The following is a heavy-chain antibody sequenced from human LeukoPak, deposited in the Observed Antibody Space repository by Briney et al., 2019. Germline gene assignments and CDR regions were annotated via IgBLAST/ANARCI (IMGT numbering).Heavy chain of an antibody. J-gene: IGHJ4*02. CDR1: GYTFTTYA. CDR3: ASYGYSSSWFDY. Sequence: ASVTVSCTASGYTFTTYAIHWVRQAPGQRLEWMGWIKAGNGDTKYPQTFQGRVTITRDTSASTAYMELSSLRSEDTAVYYCASYGYSSSWFDYWGQGTLVTVSS. D-gene: IGHD6-13*01. CDR2: IKAGNGDT. V-gene: IGHV1-3*01.